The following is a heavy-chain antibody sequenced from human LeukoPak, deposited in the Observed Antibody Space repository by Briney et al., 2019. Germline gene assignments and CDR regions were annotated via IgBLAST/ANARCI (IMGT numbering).Heavy chain of an antibody. J-gene: IGHJ4*02. Sequence: GGSLTLSCAVSGFSFSSYAMSWVRQAPGKGLEWVSSISGSGDNTYYAESVKGRFTISRDNSKNTLFLQMNSLRAEDTAVFYCAKRSGYTTGWFFDFWGQGTLVTVSS. CDR1: GFSFSSYA. CDR3: AKRSGYTTGWFFDF. D-gene: IGHD6-19*01. CDR2: ISGSGDNT. V-gene: IGHV3-23*01.